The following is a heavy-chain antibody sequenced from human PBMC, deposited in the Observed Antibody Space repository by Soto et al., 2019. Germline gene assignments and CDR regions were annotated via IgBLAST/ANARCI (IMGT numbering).Heavy chain of an antibody. J-gene: IGHJ4*02. Sequence: ASVKVSCKASGYTFTGYYMHWVRQAPGQGFEWMGWINPNSGGTNYAQKFQGWVTMTRDTSISTAYMELSRLRSDDTAVYYCARDRDSSSWYGRYYFDYWGQGTLVTVSS. CDR1: GYTFTGYY. D-gene: IGHD6-13*01. CDR3: ARDRDSSSWYGRYYFDY. V-gene: IGHV1-2*04. CDR2: INPNSGGT.